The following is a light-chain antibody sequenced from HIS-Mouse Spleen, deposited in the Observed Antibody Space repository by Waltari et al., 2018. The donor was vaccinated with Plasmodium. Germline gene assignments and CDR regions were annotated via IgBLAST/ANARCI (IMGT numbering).Light chain of an antibody. CDR3: QQYNSYSWT. V-gene: IGKV1-5*03. Sequence: DILMTQSPSTLSASVGDRVTITCRASQSISSRLAWYQQKPGKAPKLLIYKASSLESGVPSRFSGSGSGTEFTLTISSLQPDDFATYYCQQYNSYSWTFGQGTKVEIK. J-gene: IGKJ1*01. CDR2: KAS. CDR1: QSISSR.